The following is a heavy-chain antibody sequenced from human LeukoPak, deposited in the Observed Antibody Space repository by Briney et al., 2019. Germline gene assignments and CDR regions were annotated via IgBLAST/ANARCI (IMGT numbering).Heavy chain of an antibody. V-gene: IGHV5-51*01. CDR2: INPADSDT. J-gene: IGHJ4*02. Sequence: GESLKISCKGSGYSYTRYWIGWVRQMPGKGLEWMGIINPADSDTKYSPSFQGQVTMSVDKSISTAYLQWSSLKASDSAMYYCARQWDYYDSFGYSYWWGQGTLVTVSS. D-gene: IGHD3-22*01. CDR3: ARQWDYYDSFGYSYW. CDR1: GYSYTRYW.